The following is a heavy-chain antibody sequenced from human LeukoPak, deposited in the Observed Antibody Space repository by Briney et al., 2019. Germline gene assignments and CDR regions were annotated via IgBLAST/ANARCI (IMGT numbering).Heavy chain of an antibody. V-gene: IGHV3-30*04. J-gene: IGHJ6*02. D-gene: IGHD1-7*01. Sequence: TGGSLRLSCAASGFTFSSYAMHWVRQAPGKGLEWVTFISYDGSNEYSADSVKGRVTISRDNSKSTLFLQMNSLRVEDTAVYYCAREWTATIGYYGMDVWGQGTTVTVSS. CDR3: AREWTATIGYYGMDV. CDR1: GFTFSSYA. CDR2: ISYDGSNE.